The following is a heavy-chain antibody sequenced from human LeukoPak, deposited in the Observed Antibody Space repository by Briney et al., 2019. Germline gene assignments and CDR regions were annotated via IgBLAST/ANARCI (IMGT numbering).Heavy chain of an antibody. V-gene: IGHV1-2*02. CDR2: INPNSGGT. Sequence: SSVKVSFKASGYTFTVYYMHWVRQAPGQGLEWMGWINPNSGGTNYAQKFQGRVTMTRDTSISTAYMDLIRLRSDDTAVYYCARAVNYGSANDYWGQGTLVTVSS. CDR3: ARAVNYGSANDY. CDR1: GYTFTVYY. D-gene: IGHD3-10*01. J-gene: IGHJ4*02.